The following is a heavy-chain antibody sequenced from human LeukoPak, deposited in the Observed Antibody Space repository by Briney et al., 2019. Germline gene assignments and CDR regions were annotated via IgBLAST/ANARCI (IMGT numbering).Heavy chain of an antibody. V-gene: IGHV4-4*07. D-gene: IGHD2-15*01. CDR2: VFSDGAT. CDR3: ARTFCSGGNCFYFDY. Sequence: PSETLSLTCTVSGASINSYYFTWIRQPAGKGLEWIGRVFSDGATDYNPSLQSRVTMSLDTSKNQVSLKLSSVAAADTAVYYCARTFCSGGNCFYFDYWGQGTLVTVSS. J-gene: IGHJ4*02. CDR1: GASINSYY.